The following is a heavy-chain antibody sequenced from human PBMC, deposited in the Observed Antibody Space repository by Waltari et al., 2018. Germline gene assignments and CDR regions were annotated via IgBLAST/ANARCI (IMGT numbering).Heavy chain of an antibody. CDR2: IKARTDGGTT. D-gene: IGHD6-13*01. Sequence: EVQLVESGGGLVMPGGSLRLSCAASGFTFNNALMNWVRQARGKGLEWVGRIKARTDGGTTDYAAPVIGRFTISRDDAKNTLSLQMNSLKTDDTAVYYCTTTYSPGVAAAGTDYWGQGTLVTVSS. CDR3: TTTYSPGVAAAGTDY. J-gene: IGHJ4*02. V-gene: IGHV3-15*07. CDR1: GFTFNNAL.